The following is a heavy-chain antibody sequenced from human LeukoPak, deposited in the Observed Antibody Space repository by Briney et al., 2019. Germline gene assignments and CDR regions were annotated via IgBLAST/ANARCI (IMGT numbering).Heavy chain of an antibody. V-gene: IGHV3-7*01. D-gene: IGHD1-26*01. CDR2: IKPDGSEK. Sequence: GGSLRLSCTASGFIFSNYWMSWVRQAPGKGLEWVSNIKPDGSEKFYVDSVKGRFTISRDNAESSLHLQMNSLRAEDTSVYCCTRTMGVTPFDNWRQGTLVTVSS. CDR3: TRTMGVTPFDN. J-gene: IGHJ4*02. CDR1: GFIFSNYW.